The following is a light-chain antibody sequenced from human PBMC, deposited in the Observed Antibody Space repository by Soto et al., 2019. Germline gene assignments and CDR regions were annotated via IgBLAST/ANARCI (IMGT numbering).Light chain of an antibody. CDR2: AAS. V-gene: IGKV1D-13*01. CDR3: QQSSNYFT. CDR1: QGLNSN. Sequence: AIQLTQSPSSLSASVGDRVTITCRASQGLNSNLAWYQQKPGKAPKLLMYAASTLQKGVPSRFSGNGSGTDFPLTISSLQPEDFATYYCQQSSNYFTFGPGTKVDI. J-gene: IGKJ3*01.